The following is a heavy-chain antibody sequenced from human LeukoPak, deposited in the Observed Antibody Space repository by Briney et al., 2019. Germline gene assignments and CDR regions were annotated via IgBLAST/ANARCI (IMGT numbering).Heavy chain of an antibody. CDR1: GFTFSSYS. V-gene: IGHV3-21*01. CDR2: ISSGSTYT. J-gene: IGHJ4*02. CDR3: ARTSEGSTAATGTPFDS. Sequence: GGSLRLSCTASGFTFSSYSMNWVRQAPGKGLERVSSISSGSTYTYYADSVKGRFTISRDNAKNSLYLQMNSLRAEDTAVYFCARTSEGSTAATGTPFDSWGQGILVTVSS. D-gene: IGHD6-13*01.